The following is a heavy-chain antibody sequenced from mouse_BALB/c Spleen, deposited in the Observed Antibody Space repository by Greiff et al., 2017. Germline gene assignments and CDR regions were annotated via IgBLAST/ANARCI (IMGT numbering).Heavy chain of an antibody. CDR2: IAPESGST. V-gene: IGHV1S41*01. CDR3: ARDDRYTWFAY. CDR1: GYTFTSYW. Sequence: DLVKPGASVKLSCKASGYTFTSYWIHWIKQRPGQGLEWIGRIAPESGSTYYNEMFKGKATLTVDTSSSTAYIQLSSLSSEDSAVYFCARDDRYTWFAYWGQGTLVTVSA. J-gene: IGHJ3*01. D-gene: IGHD2-14*01.